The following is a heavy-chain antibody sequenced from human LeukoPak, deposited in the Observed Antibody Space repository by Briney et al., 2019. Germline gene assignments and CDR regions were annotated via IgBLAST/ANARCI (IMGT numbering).Heavy chain of an antibody. CDR1: GFTFSSYG. D-gene: IGHD6-19*01. CDR3: AKDLAGMAY. J-gene: IGHJ4*02. V-gene: IGHV3-33*06. CDR2: IWYDGSNK. Sequence: GGSLRLSCAASGFTFSSYGMHWVRQAPGKGLEWVAVIWYDGSNKYYADSVKGRFTISRDNSKNTLYLQMNSLRADDTAVYYCAKDLAGMAYWGQGTLVTVSS.